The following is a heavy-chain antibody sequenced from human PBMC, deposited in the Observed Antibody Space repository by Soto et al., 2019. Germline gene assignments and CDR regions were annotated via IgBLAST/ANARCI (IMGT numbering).Heavy chain of an antibody. D-gene: IGHD6-25*01. CDR1: GVSISSYF. CDR3: ARIGGYHGPLDY. Sequence: SETLSLTCSVSGVSISSYFWSWIRQAPGRGLEWIGYTYHRGSTNYSPSLKSRVAISLDTSENQFSLKVNSVTAADTAVYYCARIGGYHGPLDYWGQGTPVTVS. J-gene: IGHJ4*02. V-gene: IGHV4-59*01. CDR2: TYHRGST.